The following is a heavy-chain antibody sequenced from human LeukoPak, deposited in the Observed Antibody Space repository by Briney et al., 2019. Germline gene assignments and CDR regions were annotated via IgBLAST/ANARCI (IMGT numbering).Heavy chain of an antibody. D-gene: IGHD4-17*01. V-gene: IGHV3-48*01. CDR2: ITGRSGVL. CDR3: ARVRGPTVTTWYFDL. CDR1: GFTLTSYS. J-gene: IGHJ2*01. Sequence: AGGSLRLSCVASGFTLTSYSIIWVRQAPGKGLEWISYITGRSGVLYYADSVKGRFTVSRDNAKNSASLQMNSLRAEDTSVYYCARVRGPTVTTWYFDLWGRGTLAIVSS.